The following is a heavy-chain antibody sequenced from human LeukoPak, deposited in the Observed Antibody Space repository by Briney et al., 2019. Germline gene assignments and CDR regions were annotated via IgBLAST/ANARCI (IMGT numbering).Heavy chain of an antibody. Sequence: SETLSLTYTVSGGSISSTNYYWGWIRQPPGKGLEWIGSIYYSGSTYYNPSLKSRLTISLDTSKNQFSLRLSSVTAADTAFYYCARRYNWNDRWDWGQGTLVTVSP. CDR3: ARRYNWNDRWD. J-gene: IGHJ4*02. V-gene: IGHV4-39*07. CDR1: GGSISSTNYY. D-gene: IGHD1-1*01. CDR2: IYYSGST.